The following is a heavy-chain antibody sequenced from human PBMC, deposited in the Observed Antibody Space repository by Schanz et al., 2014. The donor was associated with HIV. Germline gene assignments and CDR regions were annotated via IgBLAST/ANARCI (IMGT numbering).Heavy chain of an antibody. CDR3: ARGHTSGLFQGGPDS. Sequence: QVQLVESGGGVVQPGRSLRLSCAASGFTFSSYGIHWVRQAPGKGLEWVAVIWYDGSNKYYADSVKGRFTISRDNSKNTLYLQMDSLRSEDTAVYYCARGHTSGLFQGGPDSWGQGTLVTVSS. V-gene: IGHV3-33*01. CDR2: IWYDGSNK. J-gene: IGHJ4*02. CDR1: GFTFSSYG. D-gene: IGHD6-19*01.